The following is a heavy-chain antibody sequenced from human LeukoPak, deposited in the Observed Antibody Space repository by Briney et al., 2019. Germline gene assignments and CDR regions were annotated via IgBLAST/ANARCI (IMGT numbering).Heavy chain of an antibody. Sequence: GRSLRPACAASGFTINGYSMRWVRQAPGKGLEWVSAISGSDDNTYYADSVRGRFTIYRDSSSNMLYLQMNSLRGEDTAIYYCVRDGWDYWGQGTLVTVSS. V-gene: IGHV3-23*01. CDR3: VRDGWDY. CDR1: GFTINGYS. CDR2: ISGSDDNT. J-gene: IGHJ4*02.